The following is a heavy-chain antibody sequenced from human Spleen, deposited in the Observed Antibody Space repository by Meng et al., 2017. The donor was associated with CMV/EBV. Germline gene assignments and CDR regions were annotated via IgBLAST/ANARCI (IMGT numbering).Heavy chain of an antibody. J-gene: IGHJ4*02. D-gene: IGHD3-22*01. CDR2: INPNSGGT. V-gene: IGHV1-2*02. CDR1: GYTFTGYY. CDR3: AIALYVYGGTGYFDS. Sequence: ASVKVSCKASGYTFTGYYMHWVRQAPGQGLEWMGWINPNSGGTNYAQKFQGRVTMTRDTSISTAYMVLSRLRSDDTAVYYCAIALYVYGGTGYFDSWGQGTQVTVSS.